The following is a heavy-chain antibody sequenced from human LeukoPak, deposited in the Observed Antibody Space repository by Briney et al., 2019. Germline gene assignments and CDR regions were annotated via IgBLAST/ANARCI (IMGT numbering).Heavy chain of an antibody. Sequence: GGSLRLSCTASGFTVSSDYMNWVRQAPGKGLEWVPVIQSSGSTYYADSVKGRFTISRDNSKNTLYLQMNSLRAEDTAVYYCARAQSWYGSFDSWGQGTLVTVSS. CDR1: GFTVSSDY. V-gene: IGHV3-53*01. CDR3: ARAQSWYGSFDS. CDR2: IQSSGST. D-gene: IGHD1-14*01. J-gene: IGHJ4*02.